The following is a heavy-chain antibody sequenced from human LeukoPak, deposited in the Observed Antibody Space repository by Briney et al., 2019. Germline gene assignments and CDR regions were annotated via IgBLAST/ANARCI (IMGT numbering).Heavy chain of an antibody. J-gene: IGHJ6*02. CDR1: GFTFSSYG. D-gene: IGHD2-21*02. CDR3: AKDLAYCGGDCYPLYGMDV. V-gene: IGHV3-30*18. CDR2: TSYDGSNK. Sequence: GRSLRLSCGASGFTFSSYGMHWVRQAPGKGLEWVAVTSYDGSNKYYADSVKGRFTISRDNSKNTLYLQMNSLRAEDTAVYYCAKDLAYCGGDCYPLYGMDVWGQGTTVTVSS.